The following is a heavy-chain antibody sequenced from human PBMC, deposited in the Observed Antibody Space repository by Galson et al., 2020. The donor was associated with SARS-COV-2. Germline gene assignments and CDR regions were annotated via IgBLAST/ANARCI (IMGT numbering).Heavy chain of an antibody. V-gene: IGHV3-49*03. J-gene: IGHJ4*02. Sequence: GESLKISCTASGFTFGDYAMSWFRQAPGKGLEWVGFIRNKAYGGTTEYAASVKGRFTISRDDSKSIAYLQMNSLKTEDTAVYYCTRGIYLSSYYGSGSPYYFDYWGQGTLVTVSS. CDR3: TRGIYLSSYYGSGSPYYFDY. D-gene: IGHD3-10*01. CDR1: GFTFGDYA. CDR2: IRNKAYGGTT.